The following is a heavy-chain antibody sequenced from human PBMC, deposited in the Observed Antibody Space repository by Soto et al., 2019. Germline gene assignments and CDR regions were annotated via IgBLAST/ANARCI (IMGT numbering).Heavy chain of an antibody. CDR1: GFTFSIYT. CDR3: ARSLSTSAFDI. D-gene: IGHD2-8*01. J-gene: IGHJ3*02. CDR2: ISGSTNYI. V-gene: IGHV3-21*01. Sequence: GGSLRLSCAASGFTFSIYTMNWVRQAPGKGPEWVSSISGSTNYIYYADSVKGRFTISRDNAKNSLYLQMNSLRAEDTAVYSCARSLSTSAFDIWGQGTMVTVSS.